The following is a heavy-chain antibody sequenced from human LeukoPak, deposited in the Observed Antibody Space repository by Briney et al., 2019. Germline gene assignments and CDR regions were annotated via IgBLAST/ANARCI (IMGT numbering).Heavy chain of an antibody. Sequence: GGSLRLSCAASGFTFSSYSMNWVRQAPGKGLEWVSSISSSGSYMYYADSVKGRFTISRDNAKNSLFLQMNSLRAEDTAVYYCARDLRSGWDRPFDYWGQGTLVTVSS. CDR1: GFTFSSYS. CDR2: ISSSGSYM. J-gene: IGHJ4*02. D-gene: IGHD6-19*01. CDR3: ARDLRSGWDRPFDY. V-gene: IGHV3-21*01.